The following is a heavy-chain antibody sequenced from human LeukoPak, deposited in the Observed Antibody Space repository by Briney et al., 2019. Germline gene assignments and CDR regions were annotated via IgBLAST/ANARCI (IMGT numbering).Heavy chain of an antibody. D-gene: IGHD2-2*02. CDR2: IIPIFGTA. Sequence: SVKASCKASGGTFSSYAISWVRQAPGQGLEWMGGIIPIFGTANYAQKFQGRVTITADESTSTAYMELSSLRSEDTAVYYCARDLGYCSSTSCFTHDYWGQGTLVTVSS. CDR1: GGTFSSYA. V-gene: IGHV1-69*13. CDR3: ARDLGYCSSTSCFTHDY. J-gene: IGHJ4*02.